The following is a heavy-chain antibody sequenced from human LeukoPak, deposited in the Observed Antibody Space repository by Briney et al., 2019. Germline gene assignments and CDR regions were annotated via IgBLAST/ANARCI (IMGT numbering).Heavy chain of an antibody. J-gene: IGHJ4*02. CDR2: MNPNSGAT. V-gene: IGHV1-8*01. Sequence: GASVKVSCKTSGYTFSNNDINWVRQPPGQGLEWMGWMNPNSGATGYAQKFQGRVTMTRDTSIGTAYMELSSLRSEDTAVYYCAREGRSSSLDYWGQGTLVTVSS. CDR3: AREGRSSSLDY. CDR1: GYTFSNND. D-gene: IGHD6-6*01.